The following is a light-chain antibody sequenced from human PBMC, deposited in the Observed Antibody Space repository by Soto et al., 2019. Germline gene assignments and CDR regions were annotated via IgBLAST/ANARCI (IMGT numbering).Light chain of an antibody. V-gene: IGKV1-5*01. CDR1: QSVSSW. CDR3: QQYDSYPWT. J-gene: IGKJ1*01. Sequence: DIQMTQSPSTLSASVGDRVTITCRASQSVSSWLAWYQQKPGKAPKLLIYDASSLQSGVPSRFSGSGSGTEFTLPISGLQPDDFTYYYFQQYDSYPWTFGQGTEVEIK. CDR2: DAS.